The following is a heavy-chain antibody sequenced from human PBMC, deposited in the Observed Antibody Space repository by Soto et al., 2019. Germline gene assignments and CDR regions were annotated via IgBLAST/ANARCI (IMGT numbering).Heavy chain of an antibody. J-gene: IGHJ4*01. D-gene: IGHD5-18*01. CDR3: ARPLERGYTYGFIY. Sequence: QVQLVQSGAEVKKPGSSVKVSCKASGGTFSSYGISWVRQAPGQGLEWMGGIIPIFGTPNYAQQFQGRVTITADESTRTAYMELSSLRSDDTAVYYCARPLERGYTYGFIYWGHGTLVTVSS. V-gene: IGHV1-69*01. CDR2: IIPIFGTP. CDR1: GGTFSSYG.